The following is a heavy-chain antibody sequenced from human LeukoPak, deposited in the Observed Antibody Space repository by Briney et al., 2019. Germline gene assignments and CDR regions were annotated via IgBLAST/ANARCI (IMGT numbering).Heavy chain of an antibody. J-gene: IGHJ1*01. CDR2: INNSGST. CDR1: GAFCSGYF. CDR3: PRGHSPVTTKVLYSQH. D-gene: IGHD4-17*01. Sequence: PSAMLFLSCAAYGAFCSGYFCCWLRPPPGKLQELRGVINNSGSTNYDPYLKSRVTIFVDTSKNKFSLELSSLTAADTAVCYCPRGHSPVTTKVLYSQHWGASTLVSVSS. V-gene: IGHV4-34*01.